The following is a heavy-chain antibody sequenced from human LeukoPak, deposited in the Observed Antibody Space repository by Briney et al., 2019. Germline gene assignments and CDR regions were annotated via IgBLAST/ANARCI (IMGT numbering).Heavy chain of an antibody. D-gene: IGHD1-7*01. CDR1: GFTFSTYA. CDR3: AKDRSGTTSSDDDY. Sequence: GGSLRLSCTASGFTFSTYAMSWVRQAPGKGLEWVSAISGSGGSTYYADSVKGRFTISRDNSKNTLYLQMNSLRAEDTAVYYCAKDRSGTTSSDDDYWGQGTLVTVSS. CDR2: ISGSGGST. J-gene: IGHJ4*02. V-gene: IGHV3-23*01.